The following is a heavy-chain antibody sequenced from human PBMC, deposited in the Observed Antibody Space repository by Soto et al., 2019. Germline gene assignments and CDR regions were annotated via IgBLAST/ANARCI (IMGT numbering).Heavy chain of an antibody. CDR2: IYHGGTT. CDR3: AKDHVMVVAGSTFDY. CDR1: GYSISSGSY. J-gene: IGHJ4*01. Sequence: SETLSLTCTVSGYSISSGSYWCWIRQPPGKGPEWIESIYHGGTTFYNPYLKSRVTVSVDKSNNQFSLKLRSVTAADTAVYYCAKDHVMVVAGSTFDYWGPGNLVT. V-gene: IGHV4-38-2*02. D-gene: IGHD6-19*01.